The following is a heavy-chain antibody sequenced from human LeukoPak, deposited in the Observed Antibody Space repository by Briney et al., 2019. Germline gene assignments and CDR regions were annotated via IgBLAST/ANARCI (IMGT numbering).Heavy chain of an antibody. CDR1: GFTFSSYG. J-gene: IGHJ3*02. Sequence: PGGSLRLSCAASGFTFSSYGMHWVRQAPGKGLEWVAVIWYDGSNKYYADSVKGRFTISRDNSKNTLYLQMNSLRAEDTAVYYCAKDRGEQWLPQGAFDIWGQGTMVTVSS. CDR3: AKDRGEQWLPQGAFDI. D-gene: IGHD6-19*01. CDR2: IWYDGSNK. V-gene: IGHV3-30*02.